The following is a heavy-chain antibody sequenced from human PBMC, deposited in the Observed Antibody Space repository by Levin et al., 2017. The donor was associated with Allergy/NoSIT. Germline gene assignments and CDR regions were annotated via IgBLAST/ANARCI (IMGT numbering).Heavy chain of an antibody. Sequence: GASVKVSCKASGFTFTIHDIHWVRQAPGQGLEWVGRLNPNTGGTDSAQKFVGRVTMTRDTSTTTAFMELTRPRPDDTAIYYCARETIAAPPYNWFDTWGQGALVTVSS. D-gene: IGHD6-13*01. V-gene: IGHV1-2*06. CDR1: GFTFTIHD. J-gene: IGHJ5*02. CDR2: LNPNTGGT. CDR3: ARETIAAPPYNWFDT.